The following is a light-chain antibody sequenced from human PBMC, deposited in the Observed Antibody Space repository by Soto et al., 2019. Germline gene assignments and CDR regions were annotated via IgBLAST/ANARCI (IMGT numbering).Light chain of an antibody. Sequence: EIVMTQSPATLSVSPGERATLSCRARQRVSSNLAWYQQKPGQAPRLLIYGASNRATGIPDRFSGSGSGTDFTLTISRLEPEDFALYYCQQYDGSSTFGQGTRLEIK. CDR2: GAS. CDR1: QRVSSN. V-gene: IGKV3-20*01. CDR3: QQYDGSST. J-gene: IGKJ5*01.